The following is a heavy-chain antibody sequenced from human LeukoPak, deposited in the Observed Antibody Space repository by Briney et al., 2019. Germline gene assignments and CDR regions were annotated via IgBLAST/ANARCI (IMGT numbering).Heavy chain of an antibody. Sequence: PGGFLRLSCAASGFTFSYYEMIWVRQAPGKGLEWVSYITGGSTTKNYADSVKGRFTISRDNAKNSLYLQMNSLRAEDTAIYYCARDGDIAVATAPYYFDYWGQGILVTVSS. CDR2: ITGGSTTK. CDR1: GFTFSYYE. CDR3: ARDGDIAVATAPYYFDY. V-gene: IGHV3-48*03. D-gene: IGHD6-19*01. J-gene: IGHJ4*02.